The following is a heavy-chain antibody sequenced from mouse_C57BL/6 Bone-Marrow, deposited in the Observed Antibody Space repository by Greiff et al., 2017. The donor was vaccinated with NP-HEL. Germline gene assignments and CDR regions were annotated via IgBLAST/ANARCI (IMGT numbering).Heavy chain of an antibody. CDR3: ASHYYGSSYPFAY. CDR2: IRNKANGYTT. Sequence: EVQGVESGGGLVQPGGSLSLSCAASGFTFTDYYMSWVRQPPGKALEWLGFIRNKANGYTTEYSASVKGRFTISRDNSQSILYLQMNALRAEDSATYYCASHYYGSSYPFAYWGQGTLVTVSA. CDR1: GFTFTDYY. D-gene: IGHD1-1*01. V-gene: IGHV7-3*01. J-gene: IGHJ3*01.